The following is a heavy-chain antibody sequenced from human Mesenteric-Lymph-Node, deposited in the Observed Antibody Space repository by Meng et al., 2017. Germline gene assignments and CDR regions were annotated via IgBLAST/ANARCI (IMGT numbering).Heavy chain of an antibody. Sequence: QVQLQGSGPGLVKPSQTLSLTCSVSGGSISSGDSYWSWIRQPPGKGLEWIGYIYYSGSTYYNPSLRSRITISVDTSKNQFSLKLSSVTAADTAVYYCARGYYDSSGYGYWYFDLWGRGTLVTVSS. CDR1: GGSISSGDSY. CDR3: ARGYYDSSGYGYWYFDL. CDR2: IYYSGST. V-gene: IGHV4-30-4*01. D-gene: IGHD3-22*01. J-gene: IGHJ2*01.